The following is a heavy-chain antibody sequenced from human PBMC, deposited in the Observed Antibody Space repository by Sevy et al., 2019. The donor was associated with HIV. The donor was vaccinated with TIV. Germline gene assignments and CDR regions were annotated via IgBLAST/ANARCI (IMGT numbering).Heavy chain of an antibody. J-gene: IGHJ5*02. D-gene: IGHD2-21*02. Sequence: SGTLSLTCTVSGGSISSGGYYWSWIRQHPGKGLEWIGYIYYSGSTYYNPSLKSRVTISVDTSKNQFSLKLSSVTAADTAVYYCARVASGYCGGDCYSNWFDPWGQGTLVTVSS. V-gene: IGHV4-31*03. CDR2: IYYSGST. CDR1: GGSISSGGYY. CDR3: ARVASGYCGGDCYSNWFDP.